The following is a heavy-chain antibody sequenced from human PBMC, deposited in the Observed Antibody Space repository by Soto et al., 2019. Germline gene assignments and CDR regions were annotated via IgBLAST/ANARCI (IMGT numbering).Heavy chain of an antibody. Sequence: SVKVSCKASGVTFSIQDMRGVLQSPGHWLEWMGGIIPIFGTPQYAEKFQDRVTITADESTSTAYMELSSLTSEDTAVYYCATNEGRDGYSFDYWGQGTLVTVSS. V-gene: IGHV1-69*13. J-gene: IGHJ4*02. CDR1: GVTFSIQD. D-gene: IGHD5-12*01. CDR2: IIPIFGTP. CDR3: ATNEGRDGYSFDY.